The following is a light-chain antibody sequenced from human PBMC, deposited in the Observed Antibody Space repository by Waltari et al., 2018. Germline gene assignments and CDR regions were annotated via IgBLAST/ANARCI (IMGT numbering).Light chain of an antibody. CDR3: SSYTSSSTPGV. CDR2: DVS. Sequence: QSALTQPSSVSGSPGQSITISCTGTSSDVGGYNYFSWYQQHPGKAPKLMIYDVSNRPSGVSNRFSGSKSGNTASLTISGLQAEDEADYYCSSYTSSSTPGVFGTGTKVTVL. CDR1: SSDVGGYNY. J-gene: IGLJ1*01. V-gene: IGLV2-14*03.